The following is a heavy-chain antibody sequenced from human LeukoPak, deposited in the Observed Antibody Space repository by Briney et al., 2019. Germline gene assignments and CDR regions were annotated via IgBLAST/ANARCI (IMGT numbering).Heavy chain of an antibody. V-gene: IGHV4-4*02. CDR3: ARALAYCGGDCYLENFDY. Sequence: SETLSLTCAVSGGSISSSNWWSWVRQPPGKGLEWIGEIYHSGSTNYNPSLKSRVTISVNTSKNQFSLKLSSVTAADTAVYYCARALAYCGGDCYLENFDYWGQGTLVTVSS. CDR1: GGSISSSNW. J-gene: IGHJ4*02. CDR2: IYHSGST. D-gene: IGHD2-21*02.